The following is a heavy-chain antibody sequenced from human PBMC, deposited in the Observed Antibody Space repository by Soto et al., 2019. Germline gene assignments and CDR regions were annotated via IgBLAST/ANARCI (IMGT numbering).Heavy chain of an antibody. CDR2: IKSKRDGGTT. CDR3: TTTWELLLYFAN. J-gene: IGHJ4*02. CDR1: GFIFSNAW. Sequence: PGGSLRLSYAASGFIFSNAWMTWVRQAPGKGLEWVGRIKSKRDGGTTDYAAPVKGRFTISRDDSKNTLYLQMNSLKIEDTAVYYCTTTWELLLYFANWGQGTLVTVSS. D-gene: IGHD2-15*01. V-gene: IGHV3-15*01.